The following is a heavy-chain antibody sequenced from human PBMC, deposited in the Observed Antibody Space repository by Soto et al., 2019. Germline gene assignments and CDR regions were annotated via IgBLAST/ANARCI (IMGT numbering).Heavy chain of an antibody. CDR3: AKASTYEYVWGSFRYYFNY. Sequence: PGGSLRLSCEAYGLPFSTYAMSWVRQAPGKGLEWVSGISGSGDRTRYIDSVKGRFTISRDNFKNTLYLQMNSLRAEDTAVYYCAKASTYEYVWGSFRYYFNYRGQGTLVTVS. J-gene: IGHJ4*02. CDR1: GLPFSTYA. D-gene: IGHD3-16*02. V-gene: IGHV3-23*01. CDR2: ISGSGDRT.